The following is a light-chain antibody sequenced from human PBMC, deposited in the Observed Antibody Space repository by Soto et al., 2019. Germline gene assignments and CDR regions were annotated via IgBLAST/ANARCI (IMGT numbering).Light chain of an antibody. V-gene: IGLV2-23*01. CDR2: EAT. CDR3: PSYAGTSTFVL. CDR1: SSDIGRYNL. Sequence: QSALTQPASVSGSPGHSISISCTGSSSDIGRYNLVSWYQHHPGKAPKLIIYEATKRPSGVSDRISGSKSGNTASLTISGLQAEDEADYYCPSYAGTSTFVLFGGGTKVTVL. J-gene: IGLJ2*01.